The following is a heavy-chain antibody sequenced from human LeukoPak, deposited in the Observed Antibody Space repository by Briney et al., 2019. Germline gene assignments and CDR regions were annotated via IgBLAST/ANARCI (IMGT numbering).Heavy chain of an antibody. Sequence: GGSLRLSCAASGFTSSDYYMGWIRQAPGKGLEWISYISRTIYYADSVEGRFTISRDNAKNSLYLQMNSLRAEDTAVYYCARRIWGADSQSHTFDIWGQGTMVTVSS. CDR2: ISRTI. D-gene: IGHD3-16*01. V-gene: IGHV3-11*01. CDR1: GFTSSDYY. J-gene: IGHJ3*02. CDR3: ARRIWGADSQSHTFDI.